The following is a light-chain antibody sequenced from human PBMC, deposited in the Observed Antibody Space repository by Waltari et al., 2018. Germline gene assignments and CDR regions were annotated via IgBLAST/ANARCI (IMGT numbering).Light chain of an antibody. CDR3: HSRNGRNNEVV. CDR2: GKE. CDR1: SLRTSY. V-gene: IGLV3-19*01. Sequence: SSELTQGPAVSVALGQTVKITCQGDSLRTSYASWYQLKPGQAPVLVLFGKEKRPSGIPDRFSGYSSGTTSSLTITGAQAEDEADYYCHSRNGRNNEVVFGGGTK. J-gene: IGLJ3*02.